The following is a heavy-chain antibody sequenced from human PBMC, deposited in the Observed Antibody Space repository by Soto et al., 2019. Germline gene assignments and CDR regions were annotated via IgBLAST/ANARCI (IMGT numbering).Heavy chain of an antibody. V-gene: IGHV1-3*01. Sequence: QVHLVQSGAEVRKPGASVKVSCKASGYTFTSYAMHWVRQAPGQRLEWMGWINAGNGNTKYSQKFVRGVTISRDTSASTAYMELSSLRSVDTAVYYCARGLNGYLHYFDYWCQGTLVTFSS. CDR2: INAGNGNT. CDR3: ARGLNGYLHYFDY. J-gene: IGHJ4*02. D-gene: IGHD5-18*01. CDR1: GYTFTSYA.